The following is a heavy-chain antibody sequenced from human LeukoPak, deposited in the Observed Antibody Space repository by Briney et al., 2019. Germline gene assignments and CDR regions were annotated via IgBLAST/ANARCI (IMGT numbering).Heavy chain of an antibody. J-gene: IGHJ4*02. Sequence: SETLSLTCTVSGGSISSYYWSWIRQPPGKGLAWIGYIYYSGSTNSNPSLKSRVTISVDTSKNQFSLKLSSVTAADTAVYYCASSRGTGPRAYYFDYWGQGTLVTVSS. V-gene: IGHV4-59*01. D-gene: IGHD1-14*01. CDR3: ASSRGTGPRAYYFDY. CDR2: IYYSGST. CDR1: GGSISSYY.